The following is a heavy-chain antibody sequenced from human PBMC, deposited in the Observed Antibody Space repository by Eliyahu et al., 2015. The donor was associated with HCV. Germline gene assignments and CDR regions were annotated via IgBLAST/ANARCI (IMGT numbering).Heavy chain of an antibody. D-gene: IGHD4-17*01. CDR3: ARRQGPMSTGWFDS. Sequence: QITLKESGPTLVKPTETLTLTCTFSGFSXXTDGVAVAWIXQPPGKALXWLALIFWGDDRRYSPSLKNRVSITEGTSKNEVVLTMTNMDPADTATYYCARRQGPMSTGWFDSWGPGTRVHRLL. J-gene: IGHJ5*01. V-gene: IGHV2-5*02. CDR1: GFSXXTDGVA. CDR2: IFWGDDR.